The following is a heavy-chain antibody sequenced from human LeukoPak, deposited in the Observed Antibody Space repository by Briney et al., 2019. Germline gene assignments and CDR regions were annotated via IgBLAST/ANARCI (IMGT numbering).Heavy chain of an antibody. CDR3: AKQRGESLFYFDY. D-gene: IGHD3-10*01. CDR2: ISWDGGST. Sequence: GALRLSCAAFGFTFDDYTIHWVRQAPGEGLEWVSLISWDGGSTYYADSVKGRFTISRDNSKNSLYLQMNSLRTEDTALYYCAKQRGESLFYFDYWGQGTLVTVSS. J-gene: IGHJ4*02. CDR1: GFTFDDYT. V-gene: IGHV3-43*01.